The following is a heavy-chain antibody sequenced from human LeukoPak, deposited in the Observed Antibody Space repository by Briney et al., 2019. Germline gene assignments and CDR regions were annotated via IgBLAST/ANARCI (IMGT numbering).Heavy chain of an antibody. CDR2: IYTSGST. V-gene: IGHV4-61*02. CDR3: ARNSRYCSGGSCKDY. D-gene: IGHD2-15*01. J-gene: IGHJ4*02. CDR1: GGSISSGSYY. Sequence: SETLSLTCTVSGGSISSGSYYWSWIRRPAGKGLEWIGRIYTSGSTNYNPSLKSRVTISVDTSKNQFSLKLSSVTAADTAVYYCARNSRYCSGGSCKDYWGQGTLVTVSS.